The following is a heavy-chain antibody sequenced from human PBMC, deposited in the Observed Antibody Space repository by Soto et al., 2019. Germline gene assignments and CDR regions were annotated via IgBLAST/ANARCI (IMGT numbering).Heavy chain of an antibody. V-gene: IGHV3-74*01. CDR1: GFTFSSYW. Sequence: EMQLVESGGGLVQPGGSLRLSCAASGFTFSSYWMHWVRQAPGKGLVWVSRMNSDGSDTYYADSVKGRFTISRDNARNKVYLQMNSLRVEDTAVYYCAREGMGFSNWFDPRGQGTLVTVSS. CDR3: AREGMGFSNWFDP. D-gene: IGHD2-8*01. J-gene: IGHJ5*02. CDR2: MNSDGSDT.